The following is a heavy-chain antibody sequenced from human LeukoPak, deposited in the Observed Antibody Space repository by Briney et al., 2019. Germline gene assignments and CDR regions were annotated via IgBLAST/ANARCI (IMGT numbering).Heavy chain of an antibody. CDR1: GGSISGDNYY. V-gene: IGHV4-61*02. CDR3: ARVQRRYDSSGYYYDHYYYYYMDV. J-gene: IGHJ6*03. D-gene: IGHD3-22*01. Sequence: SETLSLTCTVSGGSISGDNYYWSWIRQPAGKGREWIGRIYTSGSTKYNPSLKSPVTMSVDTSKNQFSLKLSSVTAADTAVYYCARVQRRYDSSGYYYDHYYYYYMDVWGKGATVTVSS. CDR2: IYTSGST.